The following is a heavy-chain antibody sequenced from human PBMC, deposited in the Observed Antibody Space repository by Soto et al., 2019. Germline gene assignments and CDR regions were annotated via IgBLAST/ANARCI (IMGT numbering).Heavy chain of an antibody. V-gene: IGHV3-30*18. D-gene: IGHD3-16*02. CDR2: ITYDGKNK. J-gene: IGHJ4*02. Sequence: VQLVESGGGVVQPGTSLRLSCAASGFTFNSFGIHWVRQAPGKGLEWVAVITYDGKNKYYADSVKGRFTISRDNSRDTLYLQMNSLTAEDTAMYYCAKDKGAFGGVLVFAFDSWGQGSLVTVSS. CDR1: GFTFNSFG. CDR3: AKDKGAFGGVLVFAFDS.